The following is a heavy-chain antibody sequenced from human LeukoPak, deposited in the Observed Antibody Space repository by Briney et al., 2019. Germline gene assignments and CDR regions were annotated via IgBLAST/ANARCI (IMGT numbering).Heavy chain of an antibody. CDR3: ARRNVDTAMVPNWFDP. Sequence: SETLSLTCTVSGGSISSYYWTWIRQPAGKGLEWIGRIHPSGTTNHNPSLKSRVIISLDMSNNQFSLKVRSVTAADTAVYYCARRNVDTAMVPNWFDPWGQGTLVTVSS. V-gene: IGHV4-4*07. CDR1: GGSISSYY. CDR2: IHPSGTT. J-gene: IGHJ5*02. D-gene: IGHD5-18*01.